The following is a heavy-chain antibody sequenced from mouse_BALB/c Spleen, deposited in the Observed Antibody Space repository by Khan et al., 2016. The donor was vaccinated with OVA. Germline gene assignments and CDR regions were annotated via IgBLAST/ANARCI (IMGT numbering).Heavy chain of an antibody. V-gene: IGHV2-9*02. CDR2: IWAGGST. CDR3: ARISEPAYFDY. CDR1: GFTLTNYA. J-gene: IGHJ2*01. Sequence: VKLEESGPGLVAPSQSLSITCTVTGFTLTNYAIHWIRQPPGKNLEWLGIIWAGGSTKYNSALMSRLSISKDNSISQVYLKINSLHAHDTSIYYCARISEPAYFDYWGQGTTLTVSS.